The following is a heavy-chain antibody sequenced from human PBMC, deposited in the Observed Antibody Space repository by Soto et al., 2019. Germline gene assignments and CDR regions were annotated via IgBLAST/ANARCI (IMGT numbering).Heavy chain of an antibody. J-gene: IGHJ6*03. CDR1: GGSISSGGYY. CDR2: IYYSGST. V-gene: IGHV4-31*03. CDR3: ARRRLLLFFMIKFGGFIRHYYYYYMDV. D-gene: IGHD3-16*02. Sequence: SETLSLTCTVSGGSISSGGYYWSWIRQHPGKGLEWIGYIYYSGSTYYNPSLKSRVTISVDTSKNQFSLKLSSVTAADTAVFYCARRRLLLFFMIKFGGFIRHYYYYYMDVGGKGTTVTVSS.